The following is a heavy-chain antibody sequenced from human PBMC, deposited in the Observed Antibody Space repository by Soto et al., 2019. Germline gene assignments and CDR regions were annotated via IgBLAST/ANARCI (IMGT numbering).Heavy chain of an antibody. Sequence: PGGSLRLSCAASGFTLRSFGLHWVRQAPGKGLEWVSFISYDDTKKYYSDSVKGRFTISRDSSENTLYLQMNSLRADDTAVYYCAKDQFFEWFGKFNPGMDVWGQGTTVTVSS. V-gene: IGHV3-30*18. D-gene: IGHD3-3*01. CDR3: AKDQFFEWFGKFNPGMDV. J-gene: IGHJ6*02. CDR1: GFTLRSFG. CDR2: ISYDDTKK.